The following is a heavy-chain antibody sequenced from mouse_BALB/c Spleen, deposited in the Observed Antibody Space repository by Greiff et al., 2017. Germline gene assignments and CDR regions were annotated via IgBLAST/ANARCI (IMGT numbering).Heavy chain of an antibody. Sequence: EVQLQESGPGLVKPSQSLSLTCTVTGYSITSDYAWNWIRQFPGNKLEWMGYISYSGSTSYNPSLKSRISITRDTSKNQFFLQLNSVTTEDTATYYCARPGDYAMDYWGQGTSVTVSS. CDR2: ISYSGST. CDR3: ARPGDYAMDY. J-gene: IGHJ4*01. V-gene: IGHV3-2*02. CDR1: GYSITSDYA.